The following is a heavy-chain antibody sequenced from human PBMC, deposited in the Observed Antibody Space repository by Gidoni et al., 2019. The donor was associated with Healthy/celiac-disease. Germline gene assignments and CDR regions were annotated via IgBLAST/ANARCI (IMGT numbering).Heavy chain of an antibody. CDR2: IKQDGSEK. V-gene: IGHV3-7*03. J-gene: IGHJ4*02. D-gene: IGHD3-16*02. CDR3: ARAIRSLGYYFDY. Sequence: EVQLVESGGGLVQPGGSLRLSCAAPGFTFSSSWMSWVRQAPGKGLEWVANIKQDGSEKYYVDSVKGRFTISRDNAKNSLYLQMNSLRAEDTAVYYCARAIRSLGYYFDYWGQGTLVTVSS. CDR1: GFTFSSSW.